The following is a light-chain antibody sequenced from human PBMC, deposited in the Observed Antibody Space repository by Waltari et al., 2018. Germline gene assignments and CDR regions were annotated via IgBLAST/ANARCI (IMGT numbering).Light chain of an antibody. CDR3: SSYTSSISWV. V-gene: IGLV2-14*01. J-gene: IGLJ3*02. CDR1: SSDVGGYNY. Sequence: QSAQTQPASVSGSPGQSITISCTGTSSDVGGYNYVSWYQHHPGKAPKLMIYEVSNRPSGVSNRFSGSKSGNTASLTISGLQAEDEAHYYCSSYTSSISWVFGGGTKLTVL. CDR2: EVS.